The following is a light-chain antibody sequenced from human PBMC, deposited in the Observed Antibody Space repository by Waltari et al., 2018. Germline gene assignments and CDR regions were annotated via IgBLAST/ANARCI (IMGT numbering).Light chain of an antibody. CDR3: QQYDNLPVT. V-gene: IGKV1-33*01. CDR1: QDTSNY. CDR2: DAS. J-gene: IGKJ4*01. Sequence: DIQMTQSPSSLSASVGDRVTITCQASQDTSNYLNWYQQKPGKDPKLLIYDASNLETGVPSRFSGSGSGTDFTFTISSLQPEDIATYYCQQYDNLPVTFGGGTKVEIK.